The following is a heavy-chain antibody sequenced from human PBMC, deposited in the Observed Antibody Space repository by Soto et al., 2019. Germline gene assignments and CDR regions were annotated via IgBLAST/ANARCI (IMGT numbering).Heavy chain of an antibody. Sequence: QVQLVQSGAEVKKPGSSVKVSCKASGGTFSSYAISWVRQAPGQGLEWMGGIIPIFGTANYAQKFQGRVTITAADSTSRAYMELSSLRSEDTAVYYCARGGDGYNYGWFAPWGQGTLVTVSS. CDR2: IIPIFGTA. CDR1: GGTFSSYA. J-gene: IGHJ5*02. V-gene: IGHV1-69*12. D-gene: IGHD5-12*01. CDR3: ARGGDGYNYGWFAP.